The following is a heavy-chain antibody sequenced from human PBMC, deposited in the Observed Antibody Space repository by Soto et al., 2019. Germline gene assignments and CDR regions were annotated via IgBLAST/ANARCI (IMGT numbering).Heavy chain of an antibody. V-gene: IGHV3-23*01. CDR3: AKDDCSGGSCYYFDY. Sequence: GGSLRLSCAASGFTFSSYAMSWVRQAPGKGLEWVSAISGSGGSTYYADSVKGRFTISRDNSRNTLYLQMNSLRAEDTAVYYCAKDDCSGGSCYYFDYWGQGTLVTVSS. CDR2: ISGSGGST. J-gene: IGHJ4*02. D-gene: IGHD2-15*01. CDR1: GFTFSSYA.